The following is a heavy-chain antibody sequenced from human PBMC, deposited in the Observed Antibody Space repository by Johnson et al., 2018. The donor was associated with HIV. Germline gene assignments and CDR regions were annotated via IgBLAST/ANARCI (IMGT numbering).Heavy chain of an antibody. Sequence: QVQLVESGGGVVQPGRSLRLSCAASGFTFSSYGMHWVRQAPGKGLEWVAVIYSGGSTYYADSVKGRFTISRDGSKNTLFLQMNSRRAEDTAVYYCARRCSSSSCSHGAFDIWGQGTVVTVSA. CDR3: ARRCSSSSCSHGAFDI. J-gene: IGHJ3*02. D-gene: IGHD2-2*01. CDR2: IYSGGST. V-gene: IGHV3-NL1*01. CDR1: GFTFSSYG.